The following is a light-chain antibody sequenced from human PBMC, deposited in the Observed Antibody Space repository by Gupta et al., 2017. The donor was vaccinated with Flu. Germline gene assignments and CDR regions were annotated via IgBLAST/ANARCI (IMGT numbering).Light chain of an antibody. J-gene: IGLJ2*01. CDR2: DNG. V-gene: IGLV1-51*01. CDR1: IGNTN. Sequence: IGNTNVSWHQHLPGTPPKLLIYDNGPRPSRIPDRFSGSKSGTSATLGITGLQTGDEATFYRRTWDTSLNVLVFAGGTQLTL. CDR3: RTWDTSLNVLV.